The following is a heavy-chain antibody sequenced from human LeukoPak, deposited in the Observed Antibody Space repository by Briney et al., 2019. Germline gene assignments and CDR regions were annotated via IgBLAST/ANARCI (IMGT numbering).Heavy chain of an antibody. Sequence: GGSLRLSCAASGFTFSSYAMSWVRQAPGKGLEWVSSIEYSGGSAYYADSVKGRFTISRDDSKNTLYLQMNSLRAEDTAVYYCAKDFRSSSWYYFDYWGQGTLVTVSS. D-gene: IGHD6-13*01. CDR1: GFTFSSYA. J-gene: IGHJ4*02. V-gene: IGHV3-23*01. CDR2: IEYSGGSA. CDR3: AKDFRSSSWYYFDY.